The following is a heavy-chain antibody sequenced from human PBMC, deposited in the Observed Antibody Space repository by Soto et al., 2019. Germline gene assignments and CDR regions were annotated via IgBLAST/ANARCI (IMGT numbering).Heavy chain of an antibody. V-gene: IGHV3-23*01. CDR3: ARWNGFGDS. CDR1: GFSLGPYG. CDR2: FSGGSGAI. Sequence: GGSLRLSXAVSGFSLGPYGVTWVRQTPEKGLEWVTGFSGGSGAIFYADSVRGRFTISRDSSTAYLQMNNLRPEDTAVYFCARWNGFGDSWGQGSLVTVSS. D-gene: IGHD1-1*01. J-gene: IGHJ4*02.